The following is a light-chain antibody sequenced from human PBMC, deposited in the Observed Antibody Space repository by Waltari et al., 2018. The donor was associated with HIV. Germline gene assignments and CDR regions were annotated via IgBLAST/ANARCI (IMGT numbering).Light chain of an antibody. CDR2: DVS. V-gene: IGLV2-14*03. Sequence: QSALTQPASVSGSPGQSITISCTGTSSDVGGYNYVSWYQQHPGKAPKLMIYDVSNRPPGVSNRFSGSKSGNTASLTISGLQAEDEADYYCSSYTSSSTFWVFGGGTKLTVL. CDR3: SSYTSSSTFWV. CDR1: SSDVGGYNY. J-gene: IGLJ3*02.